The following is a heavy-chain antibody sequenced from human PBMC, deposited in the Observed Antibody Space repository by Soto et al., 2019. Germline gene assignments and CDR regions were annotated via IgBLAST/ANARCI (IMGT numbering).Heavy chain of an antibody. D-gene: IGHD2-2*01. Sequence: GGSLRLSCAASGFTFSSYEMNWVRQAPGKGLEWVSYISSSGSTIYYADSVKGRFTISRDNVKNSLYLQMNSLRAEDKAVYYCARDWGYKDIVVEPAANDAFDTWGQGTMVNVSS. V-gene: IGHV3-48*03. J-gene: IGHJ3*02. CDR3: ARDWGYKDIVVEPAANDAFDT. CDR1: GFTFSSYE. CDR2: ISSSGSTI.